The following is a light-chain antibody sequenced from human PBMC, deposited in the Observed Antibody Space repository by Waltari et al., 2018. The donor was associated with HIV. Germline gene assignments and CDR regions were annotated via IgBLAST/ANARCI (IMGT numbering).Light chain of an antibody. CDR1: SSDVGRYNY. Sequence: QSALTQPASVSGSPGQSITIPCPGASSDVGRYNYVSWYQHYPGNAPKLIFYGVSSRPSGVSNRFSASKSGNTASLTISGLLAEDEADYYCCSYTSSDSYVFGTGTKVTVL. CDR3: CSYTSSDSYV. CDR2: GVS. V-gene: IGLV2-14*01. J-gene: IGLJ1*01.